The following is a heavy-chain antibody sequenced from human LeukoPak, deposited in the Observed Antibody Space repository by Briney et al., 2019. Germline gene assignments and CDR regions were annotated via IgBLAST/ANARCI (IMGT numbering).Heavy chain of an antibody. CDR3: ARGEGIAAAGTVYFDY. CDR1: GGSISSYY. J-gene: IGHJ4*02. CDR2: IYYSGST. V-gene: IGHV4-59*08. D-gene: IGHD6-13*01. Sequence: SETLSLTCTASGGSISSYYWSWIRQPPGKGLEWIGYIYYSGSTNYNPSLKSRVTISVDTSKNQFSLKLSSVTAADTAVYYCARGEGIAAAGTVYFDYWGQGTLVTVSS.